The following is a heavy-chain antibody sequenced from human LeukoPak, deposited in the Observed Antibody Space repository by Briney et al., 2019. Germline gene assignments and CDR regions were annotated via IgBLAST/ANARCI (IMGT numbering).Heavy chain of an antibody. Sequence: ASVKVSCKASGYTFTGYYMHWVRQAPGQGPEWMGWINPNSGGTNYAQKFQGRVTMTRDTSISTAYMELSRLRSDDTAVYFCARVYSFGDYIWGSYRYYFDYWGQGTLVTVSS. V-gene: IGHV1-2*02. D-gene: IGHD3-16*02. CDR2: INPNSGGT. CDR3: ARVYSFGDYIWGSYRYYFDY. J-gene: IGHJ4*02. CDR1: GYTFTGYY.